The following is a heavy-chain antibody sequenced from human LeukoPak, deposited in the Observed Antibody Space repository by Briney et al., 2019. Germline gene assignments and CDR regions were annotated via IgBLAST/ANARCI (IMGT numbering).Heavy chain of an antibody. Sequence: SETLSLTCAVYVGSFSGYYWSWVRQPPGKGLEWIGEINHSGSANYNPSLRSRVTISVDTSKNQFSLKLSSVTAADTALYYCARVGSASYGANPYYYYYMDVWARGTTVTVS. CDR1: VGSFSGYY. V-gene: IGHV4-34*01. D-gene: IGHD5-18*01. CDR2: INHSGSA. J-gene: IGHJ6*03. CDR3: ARVGSASYGANPYYYYYMDV.